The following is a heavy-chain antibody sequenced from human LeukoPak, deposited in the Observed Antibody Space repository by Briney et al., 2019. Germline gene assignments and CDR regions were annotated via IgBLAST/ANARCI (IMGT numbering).Heavy chain of an antibody. V-gene: IGHV4-38-2*01. Sequence: SETLSLTCAVSGYSISSGYSWGWIRQPPGKGLEWIGSIYHSGSTYYNPSLKSRVTISVDTSKNQFSLKLSSVTAADTAVYYCARSNYGYPDYWGQGTLVTVSS. CDR1: GYSISSGYS. D-gene: IGHD5-18*01. CDR2: IYHSGST. CDR3: ARSNYGYPDY. J-gene: IGHJ4*02.